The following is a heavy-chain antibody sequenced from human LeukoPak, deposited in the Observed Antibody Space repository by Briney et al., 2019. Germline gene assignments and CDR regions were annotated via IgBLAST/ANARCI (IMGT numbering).Heavy chain of an antibody. CDR2: IKEDGSER. CDR3: ARERGYSSSCYTF. Sequence: GGSLRLSCAASGFTFSRDWMTWVRQAPGKGLEWVANIKEDGSERYYVDSVKGRFTISRDNAKNSLYLQMNSLRAEDTAVYYCARERGYSSSCYTFWGQGTLVTVSS. J-gene: IGHJ4*02. CDR1: GFTFSRDW. D-gene: IGHD6-13*01. V-gene: IGHV3-7*01.